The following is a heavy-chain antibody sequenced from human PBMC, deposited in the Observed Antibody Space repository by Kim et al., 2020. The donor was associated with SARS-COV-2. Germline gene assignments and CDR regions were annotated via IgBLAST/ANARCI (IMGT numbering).Heavy chain of an antibody. V-gene: IGHV3-43*02. CDR1: GFTFDDYA. CDR2: ISGDGGST. J-gene: IGHJ6*02. CDR3: AKDIFLVRGVIPYYYYGMDV. Sequence: GGSLRLSCAASGFTFDDYAMHWVRQAPGKGLEWVSLISGDGGSTYYADSVKGRFTISRDNSKNSLYLQMNSLRIEDTALYYCAKDIFLVRGVIPYYYYGMDVWGQGTTVTVSS. D-gene: IGHD3-10*01.